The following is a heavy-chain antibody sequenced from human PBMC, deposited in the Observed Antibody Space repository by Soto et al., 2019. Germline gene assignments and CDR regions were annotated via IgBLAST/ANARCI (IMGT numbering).Heavy chain of an antibody. Sequence: QVQLQESGPGLVKPSETLSLTCTVSGGSISSYYWRWIRQPPGQGLELIGYIYYSGSTNYNPSLKSRVTMSVDTYKNQLSLKLSSVTAADSAVYFCARGRPQKGGYCSSTSCYSYYYYYMEVWGKATTVTVSS. CDR2: IYYSGST. V-gene: IGHV4-59*01. CDR3: ARGRPQKGGYCSSTSCYSYYYYYMEV. CDR1: GGSISSYY. J-gene: IGHJ6*03. D-gene: IGHD2-2*01.